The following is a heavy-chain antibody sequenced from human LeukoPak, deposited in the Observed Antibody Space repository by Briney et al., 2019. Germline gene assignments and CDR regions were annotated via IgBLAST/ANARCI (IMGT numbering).Heavy chain of an antibody. CDR2: IKQDGSEK. Sequence: GGSLRLSCAASGFTFSSYWMSWVRQAPGKGLEWGANIKQDGSEKYYVDSVKGRFTISRDNAKNSLYLQMNSLRAEDTAVYYCARDPGADWYLGYYYGMDVWGQGTTVTVSS. CDR3: ARDPGADWYLGYYYGMDV. D-gene: IGHD3-9*01. CDR1: GFTFSSYW. V-gene: IGHV3-7*01. J-gene: IGHJ6*02.